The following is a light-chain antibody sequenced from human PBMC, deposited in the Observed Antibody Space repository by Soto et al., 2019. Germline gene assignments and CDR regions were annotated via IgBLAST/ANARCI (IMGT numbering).Light chain of an antibody. Sequence: EIVMTQSPATLSVSPGERATLSCRASQSVGSKLIWYQHKPGQAPRVLIYGASARATGIPARFSGSGSGTEFTLTISSLQSEDSAIYYCQERSKWPLYTFGQGTKLEIK. CDR3: QERSKWPLYT. CDR2: GAS. CDR1: QSVGSK. V-gene: IGKV3-15*01. J-gene: IGKJ2*01.